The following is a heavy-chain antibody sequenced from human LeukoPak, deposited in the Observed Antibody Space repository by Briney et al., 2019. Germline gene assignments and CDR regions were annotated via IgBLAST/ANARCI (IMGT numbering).Heavy chain of an antibody. V-gene: IGHV1-18*01. Sequence: ASVKVSCKASGYTFTSYGISWVRQAPGQGLEWMGWISAYNGNTNYAQKLQGRVTMTTDTFTSTAYMELRSLRSDDTAVYYCARDTSGTYDSSGYYYVPPDAFDIWGQGTMVTVSS. CDR3: ARDTSGTYDSSGYYYVPPDAFDI. D-gene: IGHD3-22*01. J-gene: IGHJ3*02. CDR1: GYTFTSYG. CDR2: ISAYNGNT.